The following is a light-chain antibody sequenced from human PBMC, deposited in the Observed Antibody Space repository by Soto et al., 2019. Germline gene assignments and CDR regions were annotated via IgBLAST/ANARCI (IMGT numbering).Light chain of an antibody. CDR2: VAS. CDR1: QSVRSSY. V-gene: IGKV3-20*01. Sequence: EIVLTQSPGTLSLSPGERATLSCRASQSVRSSYLAWYQQKPGQAPRLLIYVASNRATGIPDRFSGSGSGTDFTLTINRLEPEDFAVYYCQQYGISPRTFGQGTKVDIK. CDR3: QQYGISPRT. J-gene: IGKJ1*01.